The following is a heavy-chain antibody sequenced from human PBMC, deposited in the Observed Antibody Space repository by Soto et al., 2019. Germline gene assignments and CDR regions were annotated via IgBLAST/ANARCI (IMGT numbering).Heavy chain of an antibody. V-gene: IGHV4-30-4*01. J-gene: IGHJ6*02. D-gene: IGHD2-2*01. CDR2: IYYSGST. CDR3: ARGAPADIVVVPAASAQAPRDGTSGMDV. CDR1: GGSISSGDYY. Sequence: SETLSLTCTVSGGSISSGDYYWSWIRQPPGKGLEWIGYIYYSGSTYYNPSLKSRVTINPDTSKNQFSLQLNSVTPEDTAVYYCARGAPADIVVVPAASAQAPRDGTSGMDVWGQGTTVTVSS.